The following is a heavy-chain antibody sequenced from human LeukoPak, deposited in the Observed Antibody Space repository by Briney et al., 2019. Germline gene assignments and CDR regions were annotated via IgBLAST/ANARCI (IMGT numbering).Heavy chain of an antibody. J-gene: IGHJ4*02. CDR2: INHSGIT. CDR3: ARGPPRRAAAGTPFDY. D-gene: IGHD6-13*01. Sequence: SETLSLTCAVYGGSLSGYYWSWIRQPPGKGLEWIGEINHSGITNYNPSLKSRVTISIDTSKNQFSQKLSSVTAADTAVYYCARGPPRRAAAGTPFDYWGQGTLVTVSS. CDR1: GGSLSGYY. V-gene: IGHV4-34*01.